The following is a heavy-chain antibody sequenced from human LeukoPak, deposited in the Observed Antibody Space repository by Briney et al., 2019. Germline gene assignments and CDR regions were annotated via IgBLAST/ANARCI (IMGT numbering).Heavy chain of an antibody. CDR1: GGSISGSNW. CDR3: ASRLRHLLGY. V-gene: IGHV4-4*02. D-gene: IGHD3-16*01. Sequence: SETLSLTCAVSGGSISGSNWWSWVRQPPGKGLEWIGEIFHSGSTNYSPSLKSRVTISIDKSKNQFSLKLTSVTVADTAVYYCASRLRHLLGYWGQGNLITVSS. J-gene: IGHJ4*02. CDR2: IFHSGST.